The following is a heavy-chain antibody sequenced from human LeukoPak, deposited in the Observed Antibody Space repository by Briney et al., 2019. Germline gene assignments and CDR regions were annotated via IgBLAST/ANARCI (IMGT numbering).Heavy chain of an antibody. CDR3: ARAGGSGSGYSSGWYYDY. Sequence: ASVKFSCKASGYTFTSYAMHWVRQAPGQRLEWMGWINAGNGNTKYSQKFQGRVTITRDTSASTAYMELSSLRSEDTAVYYCARAGGSGSGYSSGWYYDYWGQGTLVTVSS. CDR2: INAGNGNT. V-gene: IGHV1-3*01. CDR1: GYTFTSYA. D-gene: IGHD6-19*01. J-gene: IGHJ4*02.